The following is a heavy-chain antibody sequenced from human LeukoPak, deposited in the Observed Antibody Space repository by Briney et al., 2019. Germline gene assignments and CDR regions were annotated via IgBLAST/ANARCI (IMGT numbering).Heavy chain of an antibody. D-gene: IGHD3-9*01. J-gene: IGHJ5*02. Sequence: PGGSLRLSCAASGFTFGSYSMNWVRQAPGKGLEWVSSISSSSSYIYYADSVKGRFTISRDNAKNSLYLQMNSLRAEDTAVYYCARDLTQISPRMFDPWGQGTLVTVSS. CDR2: ISSSSSYI. CDR1: GFTFGSYS. V-gene: IGHV3-21*01. CDR3: ARDLTQISPRMFDP.